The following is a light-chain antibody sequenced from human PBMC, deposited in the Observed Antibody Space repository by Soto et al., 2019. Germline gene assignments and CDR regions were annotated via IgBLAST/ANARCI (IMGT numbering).Light chain of an antibody. Sequence: IGLTQWTATLSVSPGESATLSCRASQGFXIHFAWYEEKPGQAPRMLIYGASPWATGIPPKFSGSGSGTESTLTNSSLQREDFAVYYCQHLNKWSRTFGQGTEV. CDR3: QHLNKWSRT. V-gene: IGKV3D-15*01. CDR1: QGFXIH. J-gene: IGKJ1*01. CDR2: GAS.